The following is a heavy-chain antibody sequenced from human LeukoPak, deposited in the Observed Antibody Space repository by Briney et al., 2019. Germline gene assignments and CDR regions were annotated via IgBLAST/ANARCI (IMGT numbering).Heavy chain of an antibody. CDR1: GYTFTNYG. J-gene: IGHJ5*02. V-gene: IGHV1-18*01. CDR2: ISPYNGNT. Sequence: ASVKVSCKASGYTFTNYGISWVRQAPGQGLEWMGWISPYNGNTNYAQKLQGRVTMTTDTSTSTAYMELRGLRSDDTAVYYCARVIVVVSNWFDPWGQGTLVTVSS. CDR3: ARVIVVVSNWFDP. D-gene: IGHD2-21*01.